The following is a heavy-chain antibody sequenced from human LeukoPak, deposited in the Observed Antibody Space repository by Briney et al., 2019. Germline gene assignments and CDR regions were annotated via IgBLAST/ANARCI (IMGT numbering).Heavy chain of an antibody. D-gene: IGHD5-18*01. J-gene: IGHJ4*02. CDR3: ARGEGYSYGYVDY. CDR1: GGSISSYY. Sequence: SETLSLTCTVSGGSISSYYWSWIRQPPGKGLEWIGYIYYSGSTNYNPSLKSRVTISVDTSKNQFSLKLSSVTAADTAVYYCARGEGYSYGYVDYWGQGTLVTVSS. CDR2: IYYSGST. V-gene: IGHV4-59*01.